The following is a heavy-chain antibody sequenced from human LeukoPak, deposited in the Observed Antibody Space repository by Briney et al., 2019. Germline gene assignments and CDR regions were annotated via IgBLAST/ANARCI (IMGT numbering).Heavy chain of an antibody. D-gene: IGHD6-13*01. J-gene: IGHJ3*02. CDR1: GFTFSSYA. CDR2: ISSSSYI. V-gene: IGHV3-21*01. Sequence: GGSLRLSCAASGFTFSSYAMSWVRQAPGKGLEWVSSISSSSYIYYADSVKGRFTISRDNAKNSLYLQMNSLRAEDTAVYYCAREYSSSWPDAFDIWGQGTMVTVSS. CDR3: AREYSSSWPDAFDI.